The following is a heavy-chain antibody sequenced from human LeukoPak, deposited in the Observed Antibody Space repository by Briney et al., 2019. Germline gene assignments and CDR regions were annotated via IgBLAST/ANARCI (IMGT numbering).Heavy chain of an antibody. J-gene: IGHJ4*02. D-gene: IGHD3-10*01. CDR3: AKEFFGSGNYFNGVFDS. CDR1: GFHFDNIG. V-gene: IGHV3-23*01. Sequence: PGGSLRLSCVASGFHFDNIGMTWVRQAPGKGLEWVSSIRGGGVNIQYAVSVKGRFTISRDNSNNTLHLQMNSLRVEDTAVYYCAKEFFGSGNYFNGVFDSWGQGALVTVSS. CDR2: IRGGGVNI.